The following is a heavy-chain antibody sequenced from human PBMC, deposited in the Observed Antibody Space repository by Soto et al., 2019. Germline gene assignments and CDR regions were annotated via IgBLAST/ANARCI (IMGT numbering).Heavy chain of an antibody. Sequence: SVKLSCKASGGTFSSYAISWVRQAPGQGLEWMGGIIPIFGTANYAQKFQGRVTITADESTSTAYMELSSLRSEDTAVYYCARARGNTMVRGLIDYWGQGTLVTVSS. D-gene: IGHD3-10*01. J-gene: IGHJ4*02. CDR1: GGTFSSYA. CDR2: IIPIFGTA. V-gene: IGHV1-69*13. CDR3: ARARGNTMVRGLIDY.